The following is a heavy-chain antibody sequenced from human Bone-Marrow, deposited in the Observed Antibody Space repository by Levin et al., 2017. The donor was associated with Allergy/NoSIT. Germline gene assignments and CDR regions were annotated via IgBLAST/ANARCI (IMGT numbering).Heavy chain of an antibody. CDR3: TAGGYFDY. D-gene: IGHD3-10*01. V-gene: IGHV5-51*01. J-gene: IGHJ4*02. Sequence: KVSCKGSGYVFNNYWIAWVRQMPGKGLEWMGIIYPTDSDTTYSPSFQGQVTISADKSLATAYLEWRSLKASDTAIYYCTAGGYFDYWGQGTLVTVSP. CDR1: GYVFNNYW. CDR2: IYPTDSDT.